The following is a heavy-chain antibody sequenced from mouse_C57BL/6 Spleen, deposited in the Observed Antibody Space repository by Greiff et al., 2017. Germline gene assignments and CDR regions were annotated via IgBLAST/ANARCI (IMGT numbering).Heavy chain of an antibody. D-gene: IGHD3-2*02. J-gene: IGHJ2*01. V-gene: IGHV5-16*01. CDR1: GFTFSDYY. CDR3: AREDSSCYGCDY. Sequence: EVKLVESEGGLVQPGSSMKLSCTASGFTFSDYYMAWVRQVPEKGLEWVAHINYDGSSTYYLDSLKSRFIISRDNAKNILYLQMSSLKSEDTATYYCAREDSSCYGCDYWGQGTTLTVSS. CDR2: INYDGSST.